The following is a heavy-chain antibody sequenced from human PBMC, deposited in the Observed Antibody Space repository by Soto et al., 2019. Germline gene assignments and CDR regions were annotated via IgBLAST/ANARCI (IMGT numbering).Heavy chain of an antibody. CDR3: AREFGSSIAFDF. J-gene: IGHJ3*01. D-gene: IGHD6-6*01. CDR2: INPNSGGT. CDR1: GYTFTGYY. Sequence: ASVKVSCKASGYTFTGYYMHWVRQAPGQGLEWMGWINPNSGGTNYAQKFQGRVTMTRDTSISTAYMELSRLRSDDTAVYYCAREFGSSIAFDFWGQGTMVTVSS. V-gene: IGHV1-2*02.